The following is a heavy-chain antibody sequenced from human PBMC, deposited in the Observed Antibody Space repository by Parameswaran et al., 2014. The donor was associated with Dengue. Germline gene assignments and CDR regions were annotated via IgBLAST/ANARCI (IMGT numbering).Heavy chain of an antibody. CDR3: ARMGNTYGQYNWFGP. V-gene: IGHV3-7*01. J-gene: IGHJ5*02. Sequence: WIRQPPGKGLEWVANIKQDGSETSYLDSVKGRFTIFRDNARNSLYLQMNSLRDEDTAVYYCARMGNTYGQYNWFGPWGQGTLVTVSS. D-gene: IGHD5-18*01. CDR2: IKQDGSET.